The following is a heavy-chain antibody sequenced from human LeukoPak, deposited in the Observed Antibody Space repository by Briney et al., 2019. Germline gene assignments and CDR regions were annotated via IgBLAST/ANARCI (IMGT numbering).Heavy chain of an antibody. V-gene: IGHV4-59*05. CDR3: ARHYGP. Sequence: SETLSLTCTVSGGSVSNYYWSWIRQSPGKGLEWIGSINYTGKTYYNPSLKSRVTISVDTSKNQFSLKLNSVTAADTAVYYCARHYGPWGQGTLVTVSS. CDR1: GGSVSNYY. D-gene: IGHD3-16*01. CDR2: INYTGKT. J-gene: IGHJ5*02.